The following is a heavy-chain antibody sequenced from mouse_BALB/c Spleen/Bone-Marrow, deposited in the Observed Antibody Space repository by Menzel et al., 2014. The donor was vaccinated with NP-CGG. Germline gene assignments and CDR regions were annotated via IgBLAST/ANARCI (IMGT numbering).Heavy chain of an antibody. J-gene: IGHJ1*01. CDR1: GFTFSSFG. D-gene: IGHD1-1*01. V-gene: IGHV5-17*02. CDR3: ARRGSNHWYFDV. CDR2: ISSGSSTI. Sequence: EVKLVESGGGLVQPGGSRKLSCAASGFTFSSFGMHWVRQAPEKGLEWVAYISSGSSTIYYADTVKGRFTISRDNPKNTLFLQMTSLRSEDTAMYCCARRGSNHWYFDVWGAGTTVTVSS.